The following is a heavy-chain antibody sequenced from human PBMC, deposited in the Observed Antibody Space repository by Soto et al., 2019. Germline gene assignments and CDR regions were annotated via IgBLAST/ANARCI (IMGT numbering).Heavy chain of an antibody. V-gene: IGHV4-31*03. CDR2: IHYSGSA. CDR1: GGSIATGDHY. J-gene: IGHJ6*02. CDR3: ARVGGMDV. Sequence: SETLSLTCTVSGGSIATGDHYWSWVRQHPGKGLEWIGYIHYSGSAYYKPSLKSRATISVDTSQNQLSLTLGSVTDADSAVYYCARVGGMDVWGQRTTVTVSS.